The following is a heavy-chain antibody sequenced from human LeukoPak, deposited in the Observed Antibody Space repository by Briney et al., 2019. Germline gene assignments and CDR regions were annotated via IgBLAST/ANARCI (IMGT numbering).Heavy chain of an antibody. D-gene: IGHD2-15*01. CDR3: ARDNCSGGSCSLDY. V-gene: IGHV4-39*07. Sequence: SETLSLTCTVSGGSIRSSYYYWGWIRQPPGKGLEWIGSIYDSGSTYYNPSLKSRVTISVDRSKNQFSLKLSSVTAADTAVYYCARDNCSGGSCSLDYWGQGTLVTVSS. CDR2: IYDSGST. J-gene: IGHJ4*02. CDR1: GGSIRSSYYY.